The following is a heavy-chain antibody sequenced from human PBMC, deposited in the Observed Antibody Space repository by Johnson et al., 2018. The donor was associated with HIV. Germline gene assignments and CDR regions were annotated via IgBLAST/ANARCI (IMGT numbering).Heavy chain of an antibody. CDR1: GFTFSSYA. V-gene: IGHV3-74*02. D-gene: IGHD1-26*01. CDR3: ARVRERWELLLSDGSDI. Sequence: VQLVESGGGVVQPGGSLRLSCEASGFTFSSYAMHWVRQAPGKGLEWVSRINSDGSSTSYADSVKGRFTISRDNAKNTLYLQMNSLRAEDTAVYYCARVRERWELLLSDGSDIWGQGTMVTLSS. J-gene: IGHJ3*02. CDR2: INSDGSST.